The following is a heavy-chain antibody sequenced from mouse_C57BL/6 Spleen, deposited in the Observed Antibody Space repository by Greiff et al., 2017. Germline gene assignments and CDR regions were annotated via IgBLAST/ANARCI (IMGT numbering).Heavy chain of an antibody. J-gene: IGHJ3*01. CDR1: GYTFTDYY. CDR3: ASRERGAY. Sequence: VQLKESGPVLVKPGASVQMSCKASGYTFTDYYMNWVKQSHGKSLEWIGVINPYNGGTSYNQKFKGKATLTVDKSSSTAYMELNSLTAEYSAVYYCASRERGAYWGQGTLVTVSA. CDR2: INPYNGGT. V-gene: IGHV1-19*01.